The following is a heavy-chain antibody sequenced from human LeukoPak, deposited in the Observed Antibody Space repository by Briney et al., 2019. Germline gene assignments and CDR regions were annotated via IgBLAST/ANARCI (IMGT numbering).Heavy chain of an antibody. Sequence: GGSLRLSCAASGFTFSSYEMNWVRQAPGKGLEWVSYISSSGSTIYYADSVKGRFTISRDNAKSSLYLQMNSLRAEDTAVYYCARDPARSGYDFMDYWGQGTLVTVSS. CDR2: ISSSGSTI. CDR1: GFTFSSYE. CDR3: ARDPARSGYDFMDY. J-gene: IGHJ4*02. D-gene: IGHD5-12*01. V-gene: IGHV3-48*03.